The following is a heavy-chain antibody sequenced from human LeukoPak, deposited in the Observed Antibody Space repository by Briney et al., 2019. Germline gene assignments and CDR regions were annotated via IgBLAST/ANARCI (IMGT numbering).Heavy chain of an antibody. Sequence: SETLSLTCAVYGGSFSGYYWSWIRQPPGKGLEWIGEINHGGNTYYNPSLKSRLGLSLDTSTNRFSLTMTSATAADSAVYYCARHVPVIPTTKRYFYMDVWGKGTTVTVSS. D-gene: IGHD4-23*01. J-gene: IGHJ6*03. V-gene: IGHV4-34*01. CDR3: ARHVPVIPTTKRYFYMDV. CDR2: INHGGNT. CDR1: GGSFSGYY.